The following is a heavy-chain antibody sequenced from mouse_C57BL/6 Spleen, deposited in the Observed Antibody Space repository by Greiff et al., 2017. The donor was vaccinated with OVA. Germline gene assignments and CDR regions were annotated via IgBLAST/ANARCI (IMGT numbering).Heavy chain of an antibody. CDR2: INYDGSST. CDR1: GFTFSDYY. J-gene: IGHJ4*01. V-gene: IGHV5-16*01. CDR3: ARDQGDYDGPHAMDY. D-gene: IGHD2-4*01. Sequence: DVQLVESEGGLVQPGSSMKLSCTASGFTFSDYYMAWVRQVPEKGLEWVANINYDGSSTYYLDSLKSRFIISRDNAKNILYLQMSSLKSEDTATYYCARDQGDYDGPHAMDYWGQGTSVTVSS.